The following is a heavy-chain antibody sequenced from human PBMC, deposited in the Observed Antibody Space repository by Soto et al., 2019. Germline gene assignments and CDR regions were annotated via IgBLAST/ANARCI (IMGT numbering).Heavy chain of an antibody. V-gene: IGHV5-51*01. CDR1: GCSFTNYW. CDR2: IYPGDSDT. J-gene: IGHJ6*02. Sequence: XESLKISCQGCGCSFTNYWIAWVRQMPGKGLEYMGIIYPGDSDTRYSPSFQGQVTISVDKSISTAYLQWSSLKASDTAMFYCAKAVNSGWFYYGMDVWGQGTTVTVSS. CDR3: AKAVNSGWFYYGMDV. D-gene: IGHD6-13*01.